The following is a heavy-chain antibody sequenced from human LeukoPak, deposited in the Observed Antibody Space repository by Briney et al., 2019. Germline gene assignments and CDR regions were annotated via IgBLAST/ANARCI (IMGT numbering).Heavy chain of an antibody. CDR3: AKSKVWGTYRYTFDS. CDR2: ISGSGGST. V-gene: IGHV3-23*01. D-gene: IGHD3-16*02. CDR1: GFSFSSYA. J-gene: IGHJ4*02. Sequence: GGSLRLSCAATGFSFSSYAMYWVRQAPGKGLDWVSTISGSGGSTYYADSVKGRFTMSRDNSKNTLYLQINSLRAEDTAIYYCAKSKVWGTYRYTFDSWGQGTLVTVSA.